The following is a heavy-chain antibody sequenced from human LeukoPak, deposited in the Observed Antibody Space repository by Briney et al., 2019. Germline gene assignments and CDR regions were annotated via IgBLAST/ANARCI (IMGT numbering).Heavy chain of an antibody. CDR3: ARMTAGYSSGWFAFDI. J-gene: IGHJ3*02. V-gene: IGHV2-70*11. CDR1: GFSLSTSGMC. D-gene: IGHD6-19*01. CDR2: IDWDDDK. Sequence: SGPTLVNPTETLTLTCTFSGFSLSTSGMCVSWIRRPPGKALQWLARIDWDDDKYYSTSLETRLTISKDTSKNQVVLTMTKMDPVDTATYYCARMTAGYSSGWFAFDIWGQGTMVTVSS.